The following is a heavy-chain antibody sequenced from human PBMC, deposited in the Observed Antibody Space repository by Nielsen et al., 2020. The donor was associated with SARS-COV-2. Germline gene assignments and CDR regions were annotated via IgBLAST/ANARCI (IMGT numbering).Heavy chain of an antibody. Sequence: ASVKVSCKASGYTFTNNAIHWVRQDPGQRLEWMGWINSDSGNTKYSQKFRGRVTITRDTSASTAYMELSGLSSEDTAVYYCARSRGCSATSCFFDYWGQGALVTVSS. V-gene: IGHV1-3*04. D-gene: IGHD2-2*01. CDR1: GYTFTNNA. CDR3: ARSRGCSATSCFFDY. J-gene: IGHJ4*02. CDR2: INSDSGNT.